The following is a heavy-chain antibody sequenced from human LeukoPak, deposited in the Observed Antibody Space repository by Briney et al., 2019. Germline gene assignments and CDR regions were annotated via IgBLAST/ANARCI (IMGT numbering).Heavy chain of an antibody. Sequence: GESLKISCKGSEYSFTSYWIGWVRQMPGKGLEWMGMIYPGDSDTRYSPSLQGQVTISADKSISTAYLQWSSLKASDTAMYYCARHKGYYYDSSGYPRYYFDYWGQGTLVTVSS. CDR2: IYPGDSDT. V-gene: IGHV5-51*01. D-gene: IGHD3-22*01. CDR3: ARHKGYYYDSSGYPRYYFDY. CDR1: EYSFTSYW. J-gene: IGHJ4*02.